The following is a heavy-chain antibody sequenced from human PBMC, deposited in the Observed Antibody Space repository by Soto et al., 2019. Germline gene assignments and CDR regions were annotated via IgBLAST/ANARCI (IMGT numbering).Heavy chain of an antibody. CDR3: TRHGSGDYFLFDP. J-gene: IGHJ5*02. D-gene: IGHD4-17*01. CDR2: ASPDGTST. V-gene: IGHV3-74*02. CDR1: GINFSTYA. Sequence: EVQLLESGGGLVQPGGSLRLSCAASGINFSTYAMSWVRQAPGKGLEWVSRASPDGTSTSYADSVKGRFTISRDNAKNTLFMQMNSLRAEDTAVYYCTRHGSGDYFLFDPWGQGTLVTVSS.